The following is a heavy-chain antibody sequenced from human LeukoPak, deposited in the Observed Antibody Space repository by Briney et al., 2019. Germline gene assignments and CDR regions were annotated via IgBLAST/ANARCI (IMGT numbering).Heavy chain of an antibody. CDR3: ARIITMINTYAFDI. CDR2: IYYSGST. V-gene: IGHV4-59*12. D-gene: IGHD3-22*01. J-gene: IGHJ3*02. Sequence: PSETLSLTCTVSGGSISSYYWSWIRQPPGKGLEWIGYIYYSGSTNYNPSLKSRVTISVDTSKNQFSLKLSSVTAADTAVYYCARIITMINTYAFDIWGQGTMVTVSS. CDR1: GGSISSYY.